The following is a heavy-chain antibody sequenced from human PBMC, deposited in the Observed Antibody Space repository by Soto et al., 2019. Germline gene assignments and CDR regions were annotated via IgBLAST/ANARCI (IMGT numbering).Heavy chain of an antibody. Sequence: GGSLRLSCAASEFTVKNYQMNWVRQAPGKGLEWVSVIYSGGVTYYPDSVKGRFTTIRDTSKNTVYLQMNSLRADDTAMYYCARDPSTTGYYGLDVWGQGTTVTVSS. V-gene: IGHV3-53*01. J-gene: IGHJ6*02. CDR2: IYSGGVT. CDR1: EFTVKNYQ. CDR3: ARDPSTTGYYGLDV.